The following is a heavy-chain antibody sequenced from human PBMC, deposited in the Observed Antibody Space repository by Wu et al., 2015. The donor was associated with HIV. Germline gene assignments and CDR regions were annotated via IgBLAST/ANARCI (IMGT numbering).Heavy chain of an antibody. CDR2: IIPVFGTI. J-gene: IGHJ6*03. Sequence: QVQLVQSGAEVKEPGSSVKVSCKASGGTFSSDAVNWVRQAPGQGLEWMGKIIPVFGTIKYAQKFQGRVTMTGDTSISTAYMELRRLRFDDTAVYYCAFGQAPMISDYYYMDVWGKGTTITVSS. CDR3: AFGQAPMISDYYYMDV. V-gene: IGHV1-69*13. D-gene: IGHD3-16*01. CDR1: GGTFSSDA.